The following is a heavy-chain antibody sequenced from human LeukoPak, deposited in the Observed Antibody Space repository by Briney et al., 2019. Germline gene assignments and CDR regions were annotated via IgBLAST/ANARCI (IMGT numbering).Heavy chain of an antibody. V-gene: IGHV3-30*18. CDR1: GFTFSTYG. CDR3: AKGYGLQLVNNWFDP. J-gene: IGHJ5*02. CDR2: ISYDVSNK. Sequence: PGGSLRLSCAASGFTFSTYGMHWVRQAPGKGLEWVAVISYDVSNKYYADSVRGRFTISRDNSKNTLYLQINSLRAEDTAVYYCAKGYGLQLVNNWFDPWGQGTLVSVSS. D-gene: IGHD6-13*01.